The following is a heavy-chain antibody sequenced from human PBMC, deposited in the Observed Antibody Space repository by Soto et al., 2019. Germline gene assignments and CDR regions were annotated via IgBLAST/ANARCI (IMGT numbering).Heavy chain of an antibody. CDR2: ISGSGGST. D-gene: IGHD2-2*01. V-gene: IGHV3-23*01. Sequence: EVQLLESGGGLVQPGGSLRLSCAASGFTFSSYAMSWVRQAPGKGLEWVSAISGSGGSTYYADSVKGRFTISRDNSKNTLYLQMNSLRAEDTAVYYCAKGTHVPAATYYYYYGMDVWGQGTTVTVSS. CDR3: AKGTHVPAATYYYYYGMDV. CDR1: GFTFSSYA. J-gene: IGHJ6*02.